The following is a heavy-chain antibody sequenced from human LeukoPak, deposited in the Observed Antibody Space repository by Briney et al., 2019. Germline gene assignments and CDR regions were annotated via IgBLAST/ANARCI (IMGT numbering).Heavy chain of an antibody. CDR2: TSNGGST. D-gene: IGHD3/OR15-3a*01. CDR3: ARHVDWLDNWFDP. V-gene: IGHV4-59*08. J-gene: IGHJ5*02. Sequence: SETLSLTCTVSGGSIGSYYWSWIRQPPGKGLEWIGYTSNGGSTKYSPSLKSRLSISVDTSKNQISLRLNSVTAADTAVYYCARHVDWLDNWFDPWGQGTLATVSS. CDR1: GGSIGSYY.